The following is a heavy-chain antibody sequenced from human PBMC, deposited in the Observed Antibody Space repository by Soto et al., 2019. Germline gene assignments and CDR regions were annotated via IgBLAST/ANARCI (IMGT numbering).Heavy chain of an antibody. CDR3: ARMVRGSNIDYYYYMDV. V-gene: IGHV1-18*01. D-gene: IGHD3-10*01. CDR1: GYTFSIHG. CDR2: ISASNGDT. Sequence: ASVKVSCKASGYTFSIHGITWLRQAPGQGLEWMGWISASNGDTNYAQRLQGRVTVTTDTSTTTSYLELRSLRSEDTAVYYCARMVRGSNIDYYYYMDVWGKGTTVTVSS. J-gene: IGHJ6*03.